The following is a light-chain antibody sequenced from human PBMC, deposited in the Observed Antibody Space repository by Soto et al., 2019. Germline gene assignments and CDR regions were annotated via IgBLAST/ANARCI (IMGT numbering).Light chain of an antibody. J-gene: IGKJ2*01. CDR3: QQYGSSPYT. CDR1: QSVSRSY. V-gene: IGKV3-20*01. Sequence: EVVLTQSPGTLSLSPGERATLSCWASQSVSRSYLAWYQQKPGQAPRLLIYIAASSATGIPERFSGSGSGTDFTLTISRLEPEDFAMYYCQQYGSSPYTFGQGTKLEIK. CDR2: IAA.